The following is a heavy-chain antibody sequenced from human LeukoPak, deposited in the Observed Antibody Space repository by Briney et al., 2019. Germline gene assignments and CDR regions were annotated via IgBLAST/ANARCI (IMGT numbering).Heavy chain of an antibody. Sequence: ASVKVSCKASGYTFTDYFMNWVRQAPGQGLEWMGWINPKSGGTVYAQKFQGRVTMTRDTSISTAYMELSRLRSDDTAVYYCAPTLLWFGEFKDWGQGTLVTVSS. J-gene: IGHJ4*02. V-gene: IGHV1-2*02. CDR1: GYTFTDYF. D-gene: IGHD3-10*01. CDR3: APTLLWFGEFKD. CDR2: INPKSGGT.